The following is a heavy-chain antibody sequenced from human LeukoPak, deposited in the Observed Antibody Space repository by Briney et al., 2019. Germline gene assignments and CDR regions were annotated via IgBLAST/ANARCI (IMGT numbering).Heavy chain of an antibody. Sequence: GASVKVSCKASGYTFTSYYMHWVRQAPGQGLEWMGIINPSGGSTSYAQKFQGRVTMTRDTSTSTVYMELSRLRSDDTAVYYCAASEGRAAAGSYWGQGTLVTVSS. CDR2: INPSGGST. J-gene: IGHJ4*02. CDR1: GYTFTSYY. D-gene: IGHD6-13*01. CDR3: AASEGRAAAGSY. V-gene: IGHV1-46*03.